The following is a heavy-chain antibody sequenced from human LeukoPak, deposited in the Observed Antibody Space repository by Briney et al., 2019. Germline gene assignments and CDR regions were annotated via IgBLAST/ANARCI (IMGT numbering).Heavy chain of an antibody. Sequence: PGGSLRLSCAASGFIFSNYWMSWVRQAPGKGLEWVANIKQDGSEKHYVDSMKGRFTISRDNAKHSVYLQMNSLRAEDTAIYYCARIGYGSSCFDYWGQGTLVTVSS. CDR1: GFIFSNYW. J-gene: IGHJ4*03. CDR2: IKQDGSEK. D-gene: IGHD6-13*01. V-gene: IGHV3-7*01. CDR3: ARIGYGSSCFDY.